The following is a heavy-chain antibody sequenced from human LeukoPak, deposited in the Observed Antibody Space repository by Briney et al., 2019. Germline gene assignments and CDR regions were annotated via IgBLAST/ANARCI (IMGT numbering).Heavy chain of an antibody. CDR1: GYTFTGSY. Sequence: GASVKVSCKASGYTFTGSYMHWVRQAPGQGLEWMGWINPNSGVSNYAQKFRGRVTMTRDTSISTAYMELSRLTSDDTAVYYCARIAGYSSGWYEGYWGQGTLVTVSS. V-gene: IGHV1-2*02. J-gene: IGHJ4*02. CDR2: INPNSGVS. D-gene: IGHD6-19*01. CDR3: ARIAGYSSGWYEGY.